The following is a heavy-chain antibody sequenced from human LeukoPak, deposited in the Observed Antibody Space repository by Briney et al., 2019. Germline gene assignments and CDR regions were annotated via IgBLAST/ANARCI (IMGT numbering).Heavy chain of an antibody. J-gene: IGHJ5*02. CDR3: AGQVMVVAATDWFDP. D-gene: IGHD2-15*01. Sequence: GGSLRLSCAASGFTFDDYAMHWVRQAPGKGLEWVSGISWNSGSIGYADSVKGRFTISRDNAKNSLYLQMNSLRAEDTALYYCAGQVMVVAATDWFDPWGQGTLVTVSS. CDR2: ISWNSGSI. V-gene: IGHV3-9*01. CDR1: GFTFDDYA.